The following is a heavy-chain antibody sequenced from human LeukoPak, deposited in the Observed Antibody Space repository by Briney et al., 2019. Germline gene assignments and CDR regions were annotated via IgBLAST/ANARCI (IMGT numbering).Heavy chain of an antibody. CDR1: GYTFTSYA. V-gene: IGHV1-3*01. Sequence: ASVKVSCKASGYTFTSYAMHWVRQAPGQRLEWMGWINAGSGNTKYSQKFQGRVTITRDTSASTAYMELSSLRSEDTAVYYCANLGYSSSSDYWGQGTLVTVSS. D-gene: IGHD6-13*01. CDR2: INAGSGNT. CDR3: ANLGYSSSSDY. J-gene: IGHJ4*02.